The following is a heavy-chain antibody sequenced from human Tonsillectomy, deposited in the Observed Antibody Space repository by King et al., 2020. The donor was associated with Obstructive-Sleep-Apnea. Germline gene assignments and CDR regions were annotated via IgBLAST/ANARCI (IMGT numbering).Heavy chain of an antibody. CDR1: GFTFSDYY. CDR3: AKRKGDCSGGSCHFDY. CDR2: ISSSSSYT. V-gene: IGHV3-11*06. J-gene: IGHJ4*02. D-gene: IGHD2-15*01. Sequence: QLVQSGGGLVKPGGSLRLSCAASGFTFSDYYMSWIRQAPGKGLEWVSYISSSSSYTNYADSVKARFTISRDNAKNSLYLQMNSLRAEDTAVYYCAKRKGDCSGGSCHFDYWGQGTLVTVSS.